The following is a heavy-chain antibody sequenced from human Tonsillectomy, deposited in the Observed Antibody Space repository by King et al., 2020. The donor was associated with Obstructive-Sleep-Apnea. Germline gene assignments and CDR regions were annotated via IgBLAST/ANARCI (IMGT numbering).Heavy chain of an antibody. CDR3: TTEAPIWFGESIGASDC. V-gene: IGHV3-15*01. J-gene: IGHJ4*02. D-gene: IGHD3-10*01. Sequence: VQLVESGGDLVKPGGSLRLSCAASGFTFSDVWMSWVRQAPGKGLKWVGRIKSKSDGETTDDAAPVKGRFTISRDDSKNTLYLQMNSLKTEDTAVYYCTTEAPIWFGESIGASDCWGQGTLVTVSS. CDR2: IKSKSDGETT. CDR1: GFTFSDVW.